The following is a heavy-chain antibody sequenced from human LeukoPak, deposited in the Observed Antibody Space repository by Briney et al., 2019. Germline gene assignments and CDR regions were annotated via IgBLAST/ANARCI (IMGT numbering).Heavy chain of an antibody. CDR2: ISYDGSNK. D-gene: IGHD6-13*01. Sequence: PGGSLRLSCAASGFTFSSYAMHWVRQAPGKGLEWLADISYDGSNKYYADSVKGRFTISRDNSKNTLYLQMNSLRAEDTAVYYCARGVAAALGSFDFWGQGTLVTVSS. CDR3: ARGVAAALGSFDF. V-gene: IGHV3-30*04. CDR1: GFTFSSYA. J-gene: IGHJ4*02.